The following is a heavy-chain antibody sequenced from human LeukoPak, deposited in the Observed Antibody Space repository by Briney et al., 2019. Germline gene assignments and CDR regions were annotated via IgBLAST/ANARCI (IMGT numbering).Heavy chain of an antibody. V-gene: IGHV4-30-2*01. CDR2: IYHSGST. D-gene: IGHD3-10*01. J-gene: IGHJ4*02. CDR3: ARGSMVRGVIAVDY. Sequence: SETLSLTCAVSGGSISSGGYPWSWIRQPPGKGLEWIGYIYHSGSTYYNPSLKSRVTISVDRSKNQFSLKLSSVTAADTAVYYCARGSMVRGVIAVDYWGQGTLVTVSS. CDR1: GGSISSGGYP.